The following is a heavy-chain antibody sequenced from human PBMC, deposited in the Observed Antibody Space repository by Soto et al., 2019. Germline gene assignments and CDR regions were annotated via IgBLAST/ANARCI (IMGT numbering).Heavy chain of an antibody. V-gene: IGHV3-30-3*01. CDR1: GFTFNSYA. Sequence: QVQLVESGGGVVQPGRSLRLSCAASGFTFNSYAMHWVRQAPGKGLEWVAAISYDGGSKFYADSVKGRFTISRDNPRNTLYLKMNSLRTEDTAVYSCARIGEASNTDYWGQGTLLTVSS. D-gene: IGHD3-10*01. CDR3: ARIGEASNTDY. CDR2: ISYDGGSK. J-gene: IGHJ4*02.